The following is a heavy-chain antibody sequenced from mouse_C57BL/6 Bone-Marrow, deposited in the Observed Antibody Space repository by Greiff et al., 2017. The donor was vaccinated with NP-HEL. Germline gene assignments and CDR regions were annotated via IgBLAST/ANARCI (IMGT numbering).Heavy chain of an antibody. CDR1: GFNIKDDY. Sequence: VQLQQSGAELVRPGASVKLSCTASGFNIKDDYMHWVKQRPEQGLEWIGWIDPENGDTEYASKFQGKATITADTSSNTAYLQLSSLTSEDTAVYYCTTGEGTGDYWGQGTTLTVSS. J-gene: IGHJ2*01. CDR3: TTGEGTGDY. CDR2: IDPENGDT. V-gene: IGHV14-4*01. D-gene: IGHD3-1*01.